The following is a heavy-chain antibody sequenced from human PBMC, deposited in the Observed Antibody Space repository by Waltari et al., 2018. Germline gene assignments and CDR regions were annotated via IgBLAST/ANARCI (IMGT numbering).Heavy chain of an antibody. Sequence: QVQLQESGPGLVKPSETLSLTCAVSGYSISSGYYWGWIRPPPGKGLEWIGSISHSGGTYYSRSLKRRVTISVDTSKNQFSLKRSSVTAADTAVYYCACSFDAFDIWGQGTMVTVSS. CDR3: ACSFDAFDI. D-gene: IGHD3-10*02. J-gene: IGHJ3*02. V-gene: IGHV4-38-2*01. CDR1: GYSISSGYY. CDR2: ISHSGGT.